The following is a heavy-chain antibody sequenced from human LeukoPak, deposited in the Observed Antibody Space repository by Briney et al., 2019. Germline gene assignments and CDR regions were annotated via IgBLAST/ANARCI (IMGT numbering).Heavy chain of an antibody. Sequence: SETLSLTCTVSGVSTSSSSYYWSWIRQPPGKGLEWIGSIYSSGSTYYNPSLKSRVTISVDTSKNQFTLKLSSVTAADTAVYYCAKEGTYTYGASDFDYWGQGTLVTVSS. V-gene: IGHV4-39*06. CDR2: IYSSGST. J-gene: IGHJ4*02. CDR3: AKEGTYTYGASDFDY. CDR1: GVSTSSSSYY. D-gene: IGHD4/OR15-4a*01.